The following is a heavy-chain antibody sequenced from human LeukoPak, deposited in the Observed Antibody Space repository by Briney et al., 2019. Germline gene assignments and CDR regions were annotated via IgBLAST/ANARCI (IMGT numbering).Heavy chain of an antibody. Sequence: GGSLRLSCAASGFTFSSYSMNWVRQAPGKGLEWVSSISSSSSYIYYADSVKGRFTISRDNAKNSLYLQMNSLRAEDTAVYYCARNFGKRRIPGAWFDPWGQGTLVTVSS. CDR1: GFTFSSYS. CDR2: ISSSSSYI. D-gene: IGHD2-2*01. J-gene: IGHJ5*02. CDR3: ARNFGKRRIPGAWFDP. V-gene: IGHV3-21*01.